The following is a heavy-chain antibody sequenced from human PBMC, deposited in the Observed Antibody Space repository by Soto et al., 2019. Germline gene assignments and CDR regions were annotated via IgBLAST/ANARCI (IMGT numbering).Heavy chain of an antibody. CDR1: GGSISSYY. V-gene: IGHV4-59*01. Sequence: SETLSLTCTVSGGSISSYYWSWIRQPPGKGLEWIGYIYYSGSTNYNPSLKSRVTISVDTSKNQFSLKLSSVTAADTAVYYCARPPGYISDWHYFDLWGQGTLVTAPQ. CDR2: IYYSGST. D-gene: IGHD2-21*02. J-gene: IGHJ4*02. CDR3: ARPPGYISDWHYFDL.